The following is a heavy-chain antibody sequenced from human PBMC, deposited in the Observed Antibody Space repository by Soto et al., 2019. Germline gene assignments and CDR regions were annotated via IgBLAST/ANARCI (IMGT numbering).Heavy chain of an antibody. Sequence: GGSLRLSCAASGFTFSSYTMHWVRQAPGKGLEWVAVISYDENNKYYTDSVKGRFTISRDNSKNTLYLQMNSLRGEDTAVYYCARRGYGLYFDYWGQGTLVTAPQ. CDR3: ARRGYGLYFDY. V-gene: IGHV3-30-3*01. CDR1: GFTFSSYT. CDR2: ISYDENNK. D-gene: IGHD3-10*01. J-gene: IGHJ4*02.